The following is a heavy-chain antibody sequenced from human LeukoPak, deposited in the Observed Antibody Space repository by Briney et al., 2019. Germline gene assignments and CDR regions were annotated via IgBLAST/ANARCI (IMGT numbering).Heavy chain of an antibody. D-gene: IGHD3-22*01. CDR3: ARNPYYDSSGYPSDY. V-gene: IGHV3-20*04. J-gene: IGHJ4*02. Sequence: GGSLRLSCAASGFTFDDYGMSWVRQASGKGLGWVSGINWNGGSTGYADSVKGRFTISRDNAKNSLYLQMNSLRAEDTALYYCARNPYYDSSGYPSDYWGQGTLVTVSS. CDR1: GFTFDDYG. CDR2: INWNGGST.